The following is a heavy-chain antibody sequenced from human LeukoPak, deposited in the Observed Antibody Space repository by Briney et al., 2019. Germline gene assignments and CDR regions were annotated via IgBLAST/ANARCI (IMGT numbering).Heavy chain of an antibody. CDR2: ISSSSSYI. D-gene: IGHD2-2*01. J-gene: IGHJ6*03. V-gene: IGHV3-21*01. CDR1: GFTFSSYS. CDR3: ARLQYQLLWGGRDYYYYMDV. Sequence: GGSLRLSCAASGFTFSSYSMNWVRQAPGKGLEWVSSISSSSSYIYYADSVKGRFTISRDNAKNSLYLQMNSLRAEDTAVYYCARLQYQLLWGGRDYYYYMDVWGKGTTVTVSS.